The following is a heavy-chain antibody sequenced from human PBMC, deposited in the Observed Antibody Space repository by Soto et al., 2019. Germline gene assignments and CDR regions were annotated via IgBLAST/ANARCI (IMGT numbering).Heavy chain of an antibody. V-gene: IGHV3-30-3*01. J-gene: IGHJ4*02. CDR3: ARSVTDTLYYFDY. Sequence: LRLSCTASGFTFSSYDMHWVRQAPGKGLEWVALISYDGSNKYNADSVKGRFTISRDNSKNTLYVQMNSLRAEDAAVYYCARSVTDTLYYFDYWGQGTLVTVSS. D-gene: IGHD6-19*01. CDR1: GFTFSSYD. CDR2: ISYDGSNK.